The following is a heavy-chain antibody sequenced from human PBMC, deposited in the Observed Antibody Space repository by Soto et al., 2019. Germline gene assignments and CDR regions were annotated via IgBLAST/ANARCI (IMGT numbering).Heavy chain of an antibody. V-gene: IGHV1-2*04. CDR1: GYTFTGYY. CDR2: INPNSGGT. J-gene: IGHJ3*02. Sequence: GPPVKVSCKASGYTFTGYYMHWVRQAPGQGLERMGWINPNSGGTNYAQKFQGWVTMTRDTSISTAYMELSRLRSDDTAVYYCARGGYSGSYTNDAFDIWGQGTMVTVSS. CDR3: ARGGYSGSYTNDAFDI. D-gene: IGHD1-26*01.